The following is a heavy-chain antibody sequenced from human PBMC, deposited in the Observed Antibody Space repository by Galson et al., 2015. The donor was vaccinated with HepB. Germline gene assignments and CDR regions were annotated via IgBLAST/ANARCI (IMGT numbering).Heavy chain of an antibody. V-gene: IGHV2-5*02. D-gene: IGHD3-9*01. CDR2: IYWDDDK. J-gene: IGHJ4*02. Sequence: PALVKPTQTLTLTCTFSGFSLSTSGVGVGWIRQPPGKALQWLALIYWDDDKRYSPSLKSRLTITKDTSKNQVVLTMTNMDPVDTATYYCAHSLFADILTGYYSFWFDYWGQGTLVTVSS. CDR3: AHSLFADILTGYYSFWFDY. CDR1: GFSLSTSGVG.